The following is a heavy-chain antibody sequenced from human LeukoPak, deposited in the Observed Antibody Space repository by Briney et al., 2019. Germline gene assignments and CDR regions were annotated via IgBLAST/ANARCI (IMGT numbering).Heavy chain of an antibody. CDR2: IKQDGSEK. CDR3: ARQRYHDS. D-gene: IGHD2-2*01. Sequence: GGSLRLSCETSGFTFSSYWMSWVRQAPGKGLEWVANIKQDGSEKNYLDSVKGRFTISRDNAKNSLYLQMNSLRAEDTAVYYCARQRYHDSWGQGTLVTVSS. J-gene: IGHJ4*02. CDR1: GFTFSSYW. V-gene: IGHV3-7*01.